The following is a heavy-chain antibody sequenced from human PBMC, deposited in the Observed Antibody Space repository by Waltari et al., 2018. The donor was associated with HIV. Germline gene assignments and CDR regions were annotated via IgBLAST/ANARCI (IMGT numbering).Heavy chain of an antibody. CDR2: IRSTPNNHAT. V-gene: IGHV3-73*01. CDR1: GFTFSGSA. CDR3: TRQADYSKYGAQGMDV. J-gene: IGHJ6*02. D-gene: IGHD4-4*01. Sequence: EVQLVDSGGGLVQPGGSLKLSCVASGFTFSGSAIHWVRQASGKGLEWVGRIRSTPNNHATTYAASVKGRFTISRDDSNMAFLQMNNLKTEDTAVYYCTRQADYSKYGAQGMDVWGQGTTVTVSS.